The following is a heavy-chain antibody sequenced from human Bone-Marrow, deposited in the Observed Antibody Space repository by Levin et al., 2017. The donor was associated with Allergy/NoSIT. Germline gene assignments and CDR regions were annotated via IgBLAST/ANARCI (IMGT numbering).Heavy chain of an antibody. CDR1: GFTFGDYA. V-gene: IGHV3-49*04. CDR2: ISSKAYGGTT. J-gene: IGHJ4*02. CDR3: TRAGVYYYASGFDY. Sequence: GESLKISCTASGFTFGDYAMSWVRQAPGKGLEWVGFISSKAYGGTTEYAASVKGRFTISRDDSKSIAYLQMNSLKTEDTAVYYCTRAGVYYYASGFDYWGQGTLVTVSS. D-gene: IGHD3-10*01.